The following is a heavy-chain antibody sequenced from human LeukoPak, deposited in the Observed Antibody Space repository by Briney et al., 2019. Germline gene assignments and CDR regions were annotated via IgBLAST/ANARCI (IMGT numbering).Heavy chain of an antibody. CDR1: GYTFTSYG. J-gene: IGHJ4*02. CDR2: ISAYNGNT. Sequence: ASVKVSCKASGYTFTSYGISWVRQAPGQGLEWMGWISAYNGNTNYAQKLQGRVTMTTDTSTSTAYMELSSLRSEDTAVYYCATAAAVILNLGYCSGGSCSGRSPYYFDYWGQGTLVTVSS. D-gene: IGHD2-15*01. V-gene: IGHV1-18*01. CDR3: ATAAAVILNLGYCSGGSCSGRSPYYFDY.